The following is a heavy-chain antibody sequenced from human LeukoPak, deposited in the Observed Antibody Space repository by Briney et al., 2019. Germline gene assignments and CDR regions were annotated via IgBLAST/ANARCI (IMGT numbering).Heavy chain of an antibody. D-gene: IGHD3-10*01. CDR1: GASINSSNCY. J-gene: IGHJ5*02. CDR3: ARQGTMTRGGYWLDP. Sequence: SETLSLNCTVSGASINSSNCYWRWIRQRPGKVRESIGSDSHTGSTYSNPSINSRVTISVATSKNQFSLKLTSVTAADTAVYFCARQGTMTRGGYWLDPWGQGSLVTVSS. V-gene: IGHV4-39*01. CDR2: DSHTGST.